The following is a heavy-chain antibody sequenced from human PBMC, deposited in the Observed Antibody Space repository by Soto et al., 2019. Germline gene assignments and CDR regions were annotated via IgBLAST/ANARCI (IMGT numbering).Heavy chain of an antibody. CDR3: AREKSATNLGYCSGGSCHEKIFDY. CDR1: GGTFSSYA. D-gene: IGHD2-15*01. J-gene: IGHJ4*02. V-gene: IGHV1-69*13. CDR2: IIPIFGTA. Sequence: GASVKVSCKASGGTFSSYAISWVRQAPGQGLEWMGGIIPIFGTANYAQKFQGRVTITADESTSTAYMELSSLRSEDTAVYYCAREKSATNLGYCSGGSCHEKIFDYWGQGTLVTVSS.